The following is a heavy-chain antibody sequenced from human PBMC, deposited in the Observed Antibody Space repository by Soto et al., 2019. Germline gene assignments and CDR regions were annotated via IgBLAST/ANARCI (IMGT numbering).Heavy chain of an antibody. CDR3: ETERIRTMTEVVTSGFDL. Sequence: QVQLVQSGAEVKKPGSSVKVSCKASGGTFSSYAISWVRQAPGQGLEWMGGIIPIFGTANYAQKSQGRVTITADKSTSTAYRELSRLRSEDTAVYYCETERIRTMTEVVTSGFDLWGRGTLVPVSS. J-gene: IGHJ2*01. CDR1: GGTFSSYA. D-gene: IGHD3-22*01. V-gene: IGHV1-69*14. CDR2: IIPIFGTA.